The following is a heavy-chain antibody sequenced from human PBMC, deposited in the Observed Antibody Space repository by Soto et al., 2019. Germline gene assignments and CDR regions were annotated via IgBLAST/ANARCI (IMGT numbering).Heavy chain of an antibody. CDR1: GDSINSDGYY. V-gene: IGHV4-31*03. J-gene: IGHJ6*03. CDR2: IYYSGRT. CDR3: ARGGHSFGFYFYYYMDV. Sequence: QVQLQESGPGLVKPSQTLSLTCTVSGDSINSDGYYWNWIRQHPGKGLEWIWYIYYSGRTYYNPSLKSRITMSLDTSQNLFSLELSSVTAADTAVYYCARGGHSFGFYFYYYMDVWGKGTTVTVSS. D-gene: IGHD5-18*01.